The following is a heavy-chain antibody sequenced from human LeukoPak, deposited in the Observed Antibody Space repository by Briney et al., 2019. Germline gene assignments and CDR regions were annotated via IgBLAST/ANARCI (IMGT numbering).Heavy chain of an antibody. CDR1: GFTFSGFG. V-gene: IGHV3-20*04. CDR2: INWNGGTT. Sequence: SGGSLRLSCAASGFTFSGFGMNWVRQAPGKGLEWVSGINWNGGTTVYADSVKGRFTISRDNAKNSLYLQMHSLRAEDTALYYCARVRVVWDLDDAFDIWGRGTMVTVSS. J-gene: IGHJ3*02. CDR3: ARVRVVWDLDDAFDI. D-gene: IGHD1-26*01.